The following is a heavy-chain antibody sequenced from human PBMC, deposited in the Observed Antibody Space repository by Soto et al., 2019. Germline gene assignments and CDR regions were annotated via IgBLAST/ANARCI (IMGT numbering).Heavy chain of an antibody. V-gene: IGHV3-7*03. CDR2: IKQDGSEK. CDR3: SGDYSYFSIHYYYNYGNSV. CDR1: GFTFSSYS. Sequence: PMGSVRLACAAPGFTFSSYSMSCVRQVPGEGPEWVANIKQDGSEKDSVDSVKGRFTICRDKAKNALYRQMNSLRADVTAVSDCSGDYSYFSIHYYYNYGNSVWAQ. J-gene: IGHJ6*02. D-gene: IGHD5-18*01.